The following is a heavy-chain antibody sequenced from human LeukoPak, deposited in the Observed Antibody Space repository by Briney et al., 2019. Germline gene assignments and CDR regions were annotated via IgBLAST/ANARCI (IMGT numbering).Heavy chain of an antibody. Sequence: ASVKVSCKASGYTFTGYYMHWVRQAPGQGLEWMGWINPNSGGTNYAQKFQGRVTMTRDASISTAYMELSRLRSDDTAVYYCAREEYDSSGYYPIGFDPWGQGTLVTVSS. J-gene: IGHJ5*02. CDR3: AREEYDSSGYYPIGFDP. CDR1: GYTFTGYY. CDR2: INPNSGGT. V-gene: IGHV1-2*02. D-gene: IGHD3-22*01.